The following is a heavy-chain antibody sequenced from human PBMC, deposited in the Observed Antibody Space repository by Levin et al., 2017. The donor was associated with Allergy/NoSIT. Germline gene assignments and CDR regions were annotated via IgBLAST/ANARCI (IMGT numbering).Heavy chain of an antibody. Sequence: SQTLSLTCTVSGGSISSGGYYWSWIRQHPGKGLEWIGYIYYSGSTYYNPSLKSRVTISVDTSKNQFSLKLSSVTAADTAVYYCARVSGYCSSTSCYGTAANDAFDIWGQGTMVTVSS. J-gene: IGHJ3*02. CDR2: IYYSGST. CDR1: GGSISSGGYY. V-gene: IGHV4-31*03. CDR3: ARVSGYCSSTSCYGTAANDAFDI. D-gene: IGHD2-2*01.